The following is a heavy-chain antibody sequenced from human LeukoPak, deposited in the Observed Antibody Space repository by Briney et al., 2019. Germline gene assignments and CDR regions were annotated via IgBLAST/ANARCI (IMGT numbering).Heavy chain of an antibody. V-gene: IGHV4-34*01. Sequence: SETLSLTCTVSGGSISSYYWSWIRQPPGKGLEWIGEINHSGSTNYNPSLKSRVTISVDTSKNQFSLKLSSVTAADTAVYYCATAGAYYYYGMDVWGQGTTVTVSS. CDR1: GGSISSYY. J-gene: IGHJ6*02. CDR2: INHSGST. CDR3: ATAGAYYYYGMDV. D-gene: IGHD6-13*01.